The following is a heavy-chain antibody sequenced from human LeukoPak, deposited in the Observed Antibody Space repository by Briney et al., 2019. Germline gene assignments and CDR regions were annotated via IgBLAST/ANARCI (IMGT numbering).Heavy chain of an antibody. J-gene: IGHJ4*02. CDR1: GFTFSGYW. V-gene: IGHV3-74*01. CDR2: ISSDGSSD. Sequence: PGGSLRLSCAASGFTFSGYWMHWVRQAPGKGLVWVSRISSDGSSDTYADSVKGRFTISRDNAKNTLHLQMNSLRAEDTAVYYCARGRLTSSWYYFDYWGQGTLVTVSS. D-gene: IGHD6-19*01. CDR3: ARGRLTSSWYYFDY.